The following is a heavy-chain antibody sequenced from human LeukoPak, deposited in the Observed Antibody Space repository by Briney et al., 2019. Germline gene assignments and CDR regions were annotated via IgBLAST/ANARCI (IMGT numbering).Heavy chain of an antibody. CDR2: ISWDGGST. Sequence: GGSLRLSCAASGFTFDDYAMHWVRQAPGKGLEWVSLISWDGGSTYYADSVKGRFTISRDNSKNSLYLQMNSLRAEDTALYYCAKDGSGSYFGWFDPWGQGTLVTVSS. V-gene: IGHV3-43D*03. J-gene: IGHJ5*02. CDR3: AKDGSGSYFGWFDP. D-gene: IGHD1-26*01. CDR1: GFTFDDYA.